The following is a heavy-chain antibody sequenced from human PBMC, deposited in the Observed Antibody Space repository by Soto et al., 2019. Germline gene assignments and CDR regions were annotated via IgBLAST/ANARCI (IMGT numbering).Heavy chain of an antibody. CDR2: INHSGST. CDR3: ERHSIWLLRSDY. V-gene: IGHV4-34*01. CDR1: GGSFRGYY. J-gene: IGHJ4*02. Sequence: SETLPLTCAVYGGSFRGYYWSWIRQPPGKGLEWIGEINHSGSTNYNPSLKSRVTISVDTSKNQFSLKLGSVTAADTAVYFCERHSIWLLRSDYWGQGTLVTGSS. D-gene: IGHD3-22*01.